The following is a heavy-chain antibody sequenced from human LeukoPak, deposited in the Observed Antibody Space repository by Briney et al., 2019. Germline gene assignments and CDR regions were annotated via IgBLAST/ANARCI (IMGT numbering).Heavy chain of an antibody. CDR2: ISAYNGNT. Sequence: ASVKVSCKASGYTFTSYGISWVRQAPGQGLEWMGWISAYNGNTNYAQKLQGRVTMTTDTSTSTAYMELRSLGSDDTAVYYCARDGVLLWFGGNPNWFDPWGQGTLVTVSS. CDR3: ARDGVLLWFGGNPNWFDP. D-gene: IGHD3-10*01. CDR1: GYTFTSYG. V-gene: IGHV1-18*01. J-gene: IGHJ5*02.